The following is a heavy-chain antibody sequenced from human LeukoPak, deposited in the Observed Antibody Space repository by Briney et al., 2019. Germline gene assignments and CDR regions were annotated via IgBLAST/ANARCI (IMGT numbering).Heavy chain of an antibody. CDR1: GGSISSSNW. J-gene: IGHJ4*02. Sequence: SETLSLTCAVSGGSISSSNWWSWVRQPPGKGLEWIGEIYHSGSTNYNPSLKSRVTISVDTSKNQFSLKLSSVTAADTAVYYCARDPNSIAAAGTGDYWGQGTLVSVSS. CDR2: IYHSGST. D-gene: IGHD6-13*01. CDR3: ARDPNSIAAAGTGDY. V-gene: IGHV4-4*02.